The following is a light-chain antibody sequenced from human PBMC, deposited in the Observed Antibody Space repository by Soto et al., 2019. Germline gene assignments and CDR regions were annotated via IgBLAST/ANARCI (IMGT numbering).Light chain of an antibody. CDR2: DVS. V-gene: IGLV2-14*01. Sequence: QSALTQPASVSGSPGQSITISCTGTSNDVGGYNYVSWYQQYPGKAPKLMIYDVSNRPSGVSNRFSGSKSGNSASLTISGLQAEDVADYYCSSYTSSSYTSSSTLYVFGTGTKVTVL. J-gene: IGLJ1*01. CDR3: SSYTSSSYTSSSTLYV. CDR1: SNDVGGYNY.